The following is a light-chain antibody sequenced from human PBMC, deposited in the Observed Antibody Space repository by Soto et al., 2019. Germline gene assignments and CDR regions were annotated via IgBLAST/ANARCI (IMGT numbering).Light chain of an antibody. CDR1: QSITSLF. J-gene: IGKJ4*01. Sequence: EIVLRLSPGTLPLSPGQRASLSCMAIQSITSLFLSWYQQKPGQAPRLLIYGASSRATGIPDRFSGSGSGTDFTLTISRLEPEDFAVYYCRQYGRSLGFAFGGGTKVDIK. CDR3: RQYGRSLGFA. V-gene: IGKV3-20*01. CDR2: GAS.